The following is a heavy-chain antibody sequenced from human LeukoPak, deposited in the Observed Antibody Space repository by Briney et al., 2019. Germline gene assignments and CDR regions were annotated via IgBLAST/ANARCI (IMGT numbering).Heavy chain of an antibody. Sequence: SETLSLTCTVSGGSISSSGFYWGWIRQPPGQGLEWIGTMYYSGTTYYNPSLKSRVTISVDTSKNQFSLKLSSVTAADMAVYYCAREPPVVPAAPPDYWGQGTLVTVSS. CDR2: MYYSGTT. CDR3: AREPPVVPAAPPDY. D-gene: IGHD2-2*01. J-gene: IGHJ4*02. V-gene: IGHV4-39*07. CDR1: GGSISSSGFY.